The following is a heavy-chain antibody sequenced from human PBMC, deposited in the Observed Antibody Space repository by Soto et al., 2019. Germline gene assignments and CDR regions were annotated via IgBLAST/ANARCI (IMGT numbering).Heavy chain of an antibody. CDR1: GGTFSSYA. V-gene: IGHV1-69*01. Sequence: QVQLVQSGAEVKKPGSSVKVSCKASGGTFSSYAISWVRQAPGQGLEWMGGIIPIFGTANYAQKFQGRVTSTADECTRTAYMEPSSLRSWGTAVYYCASHGERHKYPSYYYGMDVWGQGPTVTVSS. CDR2: IIPIFGTA. D-gene: IGHD1-1*01. CDR3: ASHGERHKYPSYYYGMDV. J-gene: IGHJ6*02.